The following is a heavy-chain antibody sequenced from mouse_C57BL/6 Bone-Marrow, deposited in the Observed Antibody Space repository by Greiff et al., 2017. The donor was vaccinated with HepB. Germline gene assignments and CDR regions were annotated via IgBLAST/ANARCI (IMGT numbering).Heavy chain of an antibody. CDR1: GFTFSSYT. J-gene: IGHJ4*01. Sequence: EVQLQESGGGLVKPGGSLKLSCAASGFTFSSYTMSWVRQTPEKRLEWVATISGGGGNTYYPDSVKGRFTISRDNAKNTLYLQMSSLRSEDTALYYCARPYYSAMDYWGQGTSVTVSA. V-gene: IGHV5-9*01. CDR2: ISGGGGNT. CDR3: ARPYYSAMDY.